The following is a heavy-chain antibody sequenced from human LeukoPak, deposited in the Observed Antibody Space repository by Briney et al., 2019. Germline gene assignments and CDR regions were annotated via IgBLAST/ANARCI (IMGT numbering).Heavy chain of an antibody. Sequence: GESLKISCKGSGYSFTSSWIAWVRQMPGKGLEWMGIIYPGDSETRYSPPFQGQVTISADKSINTAYLQWSSLKASDTAMYYCARLGLRGSQGIDYWGQGTLVTVSS. D-gene: IGHD1-26*01. CDR3: ARLGLRGSQGIDY. CDR1: GYSFTSSW. J-gene: IGHJ4*02. V-gene: IGHV5-51*01. CDR2: IYPGDSET.